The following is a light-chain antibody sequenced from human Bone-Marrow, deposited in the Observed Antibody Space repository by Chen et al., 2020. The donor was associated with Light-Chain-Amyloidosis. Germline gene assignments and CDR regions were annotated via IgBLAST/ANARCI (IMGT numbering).Light chain of an antibody. J-gene: IGKJ5*01. CDR3: QQYNNWPPIT. V-gene: IGKV3-15*01. CDR2: GAS. Sequence: ETLMTQSPATLSVSPGERATLSCRASQSVSSNLAWYQQKPGQAPRLLIYGASTRATGISARFRGSGSGTEFTRTISSLQSEDFAVYYCQQYNNWPPITFGQGTRLDIK. CDR1: QSVSSN.